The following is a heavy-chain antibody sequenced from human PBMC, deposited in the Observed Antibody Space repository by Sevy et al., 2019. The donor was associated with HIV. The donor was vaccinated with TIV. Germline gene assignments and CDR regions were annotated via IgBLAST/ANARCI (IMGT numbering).Heavy chain of an antibody. Sequence: ASMKVSCKVFGYSLRKLSMHCVRQAPGKGLEWMGSLDPGNGEITYAQTLQGRVTMTEDTSTDTAYMELSSLTSEDTATYYCATVGLGYYSGSSYYQGDWFDPWGQGTLVTVSS. V-gene: IGHV1-24*01. J-gene: IGHJ5*02. D-gene: IGHD2-15*01. CDR2: LDPGNGEI. CDR3: ATVGLGYYSGSSYYQGDWFDP. CDR1: GYSLRKLS.